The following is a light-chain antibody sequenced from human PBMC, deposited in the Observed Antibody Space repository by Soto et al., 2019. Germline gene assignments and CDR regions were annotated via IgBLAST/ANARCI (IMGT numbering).Light chain of an antibody. CDR1: QSVSSY. CDR2: DVS. CDR3: QQRSNWPRGLT. V-gene: IGKV3-11*01. Sequence: EIVLTQSPATLSLSPGERATLSCRASQSVSSYLAWYQQKPGQAPRLLIYDVSNRATGIPARFSGSGSGTDFTLTISSLEPEDFAVYYCQQRSNWPRGLTFGGGTKVEIK. J-gene: IGKJ4*01.